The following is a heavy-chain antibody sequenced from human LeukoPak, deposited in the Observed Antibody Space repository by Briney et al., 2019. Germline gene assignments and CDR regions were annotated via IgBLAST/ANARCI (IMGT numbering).Heavy chain of an antibody. D-gene: IGHD3-22*01. J-gene: IGHJ5*02. CDR2: ISPYNGNT. V-gene: IGHV1-18*01. CDR3: ARDSSGFRTGPATCDP. CDR1: GYIFTSNG. Sequence: ASVKVSCKASGYIFTSNGINWLRQAPGQGLEWMGWISPYNGNTKYAQKFQGRVTMSTDTSTSTAYMELRSLRSDDTAVYYCARDSSGFRTGPATCDPWGQGTLVTVSS.